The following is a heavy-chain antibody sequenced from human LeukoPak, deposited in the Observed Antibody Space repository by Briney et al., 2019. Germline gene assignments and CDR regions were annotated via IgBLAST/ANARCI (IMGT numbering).Heavy chain of an antibody. CDR3: ARDFPNYDILTGYSYYCYGMDV. CDR2: ISSSSSYT. Sequence: GGSLRLSCAASGFTFSDYYMSWIRQAPGKGLEWVSYISSSSSYTNYADSVKGRFTISRDNAKNSLYLQMNSLRAEDTAVYYCARDFPNYDILTGYSYYCYGMDVWGKGTTVTVSS. V-gene: IGHV3-11*06. CDR1: GFTFSDYY. J-gene: IGHJ6*04. D-gene: IGHD3-9*01.